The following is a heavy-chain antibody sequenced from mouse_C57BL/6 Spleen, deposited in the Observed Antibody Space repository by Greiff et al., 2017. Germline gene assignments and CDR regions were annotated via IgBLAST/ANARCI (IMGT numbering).Heavy chain of an antibody. CDR3: ANYYGSSYDYYAMDY. J-gene: IGHJ4*01. V-gene: IGHV1-82*01. CDR1: GYAFSSSW. D-gene: IGHD1-1*01. Sequence: QVQLQQSGPELVKPGASVKISCKASGYAFSSSWMNWVKQRPGKGLEWIERIYPGDGDPNYNGKFKGKATLPAAKSSSTAYMQLSRLTSEDSAVYFCANYYGSSYDYYAMDYWGQGTSVTVSS. CDR2: IYPGDGDP.